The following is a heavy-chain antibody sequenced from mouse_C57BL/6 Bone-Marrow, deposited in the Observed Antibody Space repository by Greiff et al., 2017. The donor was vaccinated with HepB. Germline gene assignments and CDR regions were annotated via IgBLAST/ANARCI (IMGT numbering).Heavy chain of an antibody. J-gene: IGHJ4*01. CDR3: ARSDYYGSRDYAMDY. D-gene: IGHD1-1*01. Sequence: QVQLQQSGAELVRPGTSVKVSCKASGYAFTNYLIEWVKQRPGQGLEWIGVINPGSGGTNYNEKFKGKATLTAYKSSSTAYMQLSSLTSEDSAGYFCARSDYYGSRDYAMDYWGQGTSVTVSS. CDR2: INPGSGGT. CDR1: GYAFTNYL. V-gene: IGHV1-54*01.